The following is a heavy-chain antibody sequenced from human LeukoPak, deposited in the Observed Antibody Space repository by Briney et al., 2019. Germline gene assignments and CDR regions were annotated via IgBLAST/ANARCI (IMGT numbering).Heavy chain of an antibody. Sequence: SETLSLTCTVSGGSISSYYWSWIRQPPGKGLEWIGYIYYSGSTYYNPSLKSRVTISVDTSKNQFSLKLSSVTAADTAVYYCARAFIVGATSYFDYWGQGTLVTVSS. CDR1: GGSISSYY. V-gene: IGHV4-59*12. CDR2: IYYSGST. J-gene: IGHJ4*02. CDR3: ARAFIVGATSYFDY. D-gene: IGHD1-26*01.